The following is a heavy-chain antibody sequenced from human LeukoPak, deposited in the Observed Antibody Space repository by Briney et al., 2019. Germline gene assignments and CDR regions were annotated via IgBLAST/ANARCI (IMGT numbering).Heavy chain of an antibody. CDR3: ARGSSYGYGGGWFDP. D-gene: IGHD5-18*01. J-gene: IGHJ5*02. CDR2: MNPNSGNT. CDR1: GYTFTSYD. Sequence: GASVEVSCKASGYTFTSYDINWVRQATGQGLEWMGWMNPNSGNTGYAQKFQGRVTITRNTSISTAYMELSSLRSEDTAVYYCARGSSYGYGGGWFDPWGQGTLVTVSS. V-gene: IGHV1-8*03.